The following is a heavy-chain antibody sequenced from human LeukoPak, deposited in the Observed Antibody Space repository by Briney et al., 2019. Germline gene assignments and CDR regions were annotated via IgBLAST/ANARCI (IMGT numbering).Heavy chain of an antibody. CDR3: ASLDFWSGYFDY. CDR1: AGSISSYY. J-gene: IGHJ4*02. V-gene: IGHV4-59*01. CDR2: IYYSGST. D-gene: IGHD3-3*01. Sequence: PSETLSLTCTVSAGSISSYYWSWIRQPPGKGLEWIGYIYYSGSTNYNPSLKSRVTISVDTSKNQFSLKLSSVTAADTAVYYCASLDFWSGYFDYWGQGTLVTVSS.